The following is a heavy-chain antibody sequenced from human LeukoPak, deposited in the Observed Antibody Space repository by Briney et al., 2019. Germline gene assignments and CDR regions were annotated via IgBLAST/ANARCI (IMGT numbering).Heavy chain of an antibody. CDR2: IYYSGST. Sequence: SEILSLTCTVSGGSISSYYWSWIRQPPGKGLEWIGYIYYSGSTNYNPSLKSRVTISVDTSKNQFSLKLSSVTAADTAVYYCARLDTAMVKTYYYYGMDVWGQGTTVTVSS. CDR1: GGSISSYY. J-gene: IGHJ6*02. D-gene: IGHD5-18*01. CDR3: ARLDTAMVKTYYYYGMDV. V-gene: IGHV4-59*01.